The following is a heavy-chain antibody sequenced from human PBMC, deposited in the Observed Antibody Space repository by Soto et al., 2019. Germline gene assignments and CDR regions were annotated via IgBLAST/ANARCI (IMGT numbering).Heavy chain of an antibody. CDR1: DFG. CDR3: TREEQYYDILTGYYKGGAYFDY. J-gene: IGHJ4*02. CDR2: IRSKAYGGTT. V-gene: IGHV3-49*03. D-gene: IGHD3-9*01. Sequence: DFGSSCIIKKTRKGLEWVGFIRSKAYGGTTEYAASVKGRFTISRDDSKSIAYLQMNSLKTEDTAVYYCTREEQYYDILTGYYKGGAYFDYWGQGTLVTVSS.